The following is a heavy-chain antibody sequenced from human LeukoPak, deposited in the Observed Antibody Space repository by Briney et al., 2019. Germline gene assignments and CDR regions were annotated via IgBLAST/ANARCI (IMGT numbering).Heavy chain of an antibody. CDR1: GYTFTNFG. CDR3: ASRNYYDTTGYYQFYFDY. J-gene: IGHJ4*02. Sequence: ASVRVSCTASGYTFTNFGIPWVRQAPGQGLEWMGWIAPYNGDTHYTQSLQDRVTMTTDTSTSTAYMELRSLRSDDTAVYYCASRNYYDTTGYYQFYFDYWGQGTLVTVSS. CDR2: IAPYNGDT. D-gene: IGHD3-22*01. V-gene: IGHV1-18*01.